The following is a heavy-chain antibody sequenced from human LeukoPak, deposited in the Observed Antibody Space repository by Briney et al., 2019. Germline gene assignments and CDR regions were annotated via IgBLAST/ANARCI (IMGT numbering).Heavy chain of an antibody. D-gene: IGHD2-15*01. Sequence: PSETLSLTCTVSGGSISSSSYYWSWIRQPPGKGLEWIGEINHSGSTNYNPSLKSRVTISVDTSKNQFSLKLSSVTAADTAVYYCARLPRRVGYCSGGSCRGYYYGMDVWGQGTTVTVSS. V-gene: IGHV4-39*07. CDR3: ARLPRRVGYCSGGSCRGYYYGMDV. CDR1: GGSISSSSYY. CDR2: INHSGST. J-gene: IGHJ6*02.